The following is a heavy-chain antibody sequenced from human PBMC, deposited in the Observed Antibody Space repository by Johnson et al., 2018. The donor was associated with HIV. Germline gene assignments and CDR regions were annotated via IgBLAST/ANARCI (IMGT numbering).Heavy chain of an antibody. D-gene: IGHD5-24*01. Sequence: VQLVESGGGVVQPGRSLRLSCAASGFTFSSYAMHWVRQAPGKGLEWVAVISYDGSNKYYADSVKGRFTISRDNSKNTLYLQMNSLRAEDTAVYYCAREMAATNAWALDIWGQGTMVTVSS. CDR2: ISYDGSNK. CDR1: GFTFSSYA. V-gene: IGHV3-30-3*01. CDR3: AREMAATNAWALDI. J-gene: IGHJ3*02.